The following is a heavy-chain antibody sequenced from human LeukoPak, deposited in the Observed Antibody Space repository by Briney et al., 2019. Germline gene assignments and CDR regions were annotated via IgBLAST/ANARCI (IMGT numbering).Heavy chain of an antibody. CDR3: ARHVRTAARPDYYYYYMDV. D-gene: IGHD6-6*01. J-gene: IGHJ6*03. CDR1: GFTFSSYS. V-gene: IGHV3-21*01. CDR2: ISSSSSYI. Sequence: PGGSLRLSCAASGFTFSSYSMNWVRQAPGKGLEWVSSISSSSSYIYYADSVKGRFTISRDNAKNSLYLQMNSLRAEDTAVYYCARHVRTAARPDYYYYYMDVWGKGTTVTVSS.